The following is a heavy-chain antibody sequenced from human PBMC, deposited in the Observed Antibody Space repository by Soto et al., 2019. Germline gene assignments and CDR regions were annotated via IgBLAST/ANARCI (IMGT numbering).Heavy chain of an antibody. V-gene: IGHV4-4*02. Sequence: QVHLQESGPGLVKPSETLSLTCSVSGDSISSNKWWSWVRQPPGKGLEWIGEIYHSGSVHYNPSFKSRAAMSVDKYTNEFFLQLTPVTAADTAVYYCARHDNMTHGVTYFDDWGQGTLVTVSS. D-gene: IGHD3-10*01. J-gene: IGHJ4*02. CDR3: ARHDNMTHGVTYFDD. CDR2: IYHSGSV. CDR1: GDSISSNKW.